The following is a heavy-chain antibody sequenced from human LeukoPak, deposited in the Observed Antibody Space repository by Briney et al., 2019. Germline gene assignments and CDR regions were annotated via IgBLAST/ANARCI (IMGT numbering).Heavy chain of an antibody. CDR3: AELGITMIGGV. CDR2: ISGSGSTI. V-gene: IGHV3-48*04. J-gene: IGHJ6*04. D-gene: IGHD3-10*02. CDR1: GFTFSSYG. Sequence: GGSLRLSCAASGFTFSSYGMSWVRQAPGKGLEWVSAISGSGSTIYYADSVKGRFTISRDNAKNSLYLQMNSLRAEDTAVYYCAELGITMIGGVWGKGTTVTISS.